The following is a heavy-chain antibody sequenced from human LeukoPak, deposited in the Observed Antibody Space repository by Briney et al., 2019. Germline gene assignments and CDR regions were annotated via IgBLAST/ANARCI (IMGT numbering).Heavy chain of an antibody. J-gene: IGHJ3*02. CDR1: GFTFDDYG. V-gene: IGHV3-21*01. Sequence: GGSLRLSCAASGFTFDDYGMSWVRHAPGKGLEWVSSISSSSSYIYYADSVKGRFTISRDNAKNSLYLQMNSLRAEDTAVYYCARAAYYYDSSGGDAFDIWGQGTMVTVSS. CDR3: ARAAYYYDSSGGDAFDI. CDR2: ISSSSSYI. D-gene: IGHD3-22*01.